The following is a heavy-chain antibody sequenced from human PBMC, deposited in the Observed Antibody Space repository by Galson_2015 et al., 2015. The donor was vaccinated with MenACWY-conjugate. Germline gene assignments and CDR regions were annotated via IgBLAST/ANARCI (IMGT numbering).Heavy chain of an antibody. J-gene: IGHJ6*02. V-gene: IGHV6-1*01. CDR3: TTGDCYNPRHPPPSPSYSNGMAV. CDR2: TYFRFKWFN. CDR1: GDSVSRRSAA. Sequence: CAISGDSVSRRSAAWNWIRQSPSRGLERLGRTYFRFKWFNDYAESVRSRITIEADTSKNQFSLHLNSVTPDDTAVYYCTTGDCYNPRHPPPSPSYSNGMAVWGQATTGTVAS. D-gene: IGHD5-24*01.